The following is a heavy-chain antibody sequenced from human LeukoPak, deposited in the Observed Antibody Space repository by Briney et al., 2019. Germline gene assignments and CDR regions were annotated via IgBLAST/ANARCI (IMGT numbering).Heavy chain of an antibody. Sequence: ASVKFSCKASGYTFTSYDINWVRQATGQGLEWMGWMNPNSGNTGYAQKFQGRVTMTRNTSISTAYMELSRLRSDDTAVYYCARADYYDSSGFFDYWGQGTLVTVSS. J-gene: IGHJ4*02. V-gene: IGHV1-8*01. CDR1: GYTFTSYD. CDR3: ARADYYDSSGFFDY. CDR2: MNPNSGNT. D-gene: IGHD3-22*01.